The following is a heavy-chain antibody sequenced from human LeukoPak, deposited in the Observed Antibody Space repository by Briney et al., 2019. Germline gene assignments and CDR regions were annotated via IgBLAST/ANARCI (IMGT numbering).Heavy chain of an antibody. CDR3: ARGKLLRSVLGNNWFDP. D-gene: IGHD2-15*01. Sequence: ASVKVSCKASGYTFTGYYMHWVRQAPGQGLEWMGWINPNSGGTNYAQKFQGRVTMTRGTSISTAYMELSRLRSDDTAVYYCARGKLLRSVLGNNWFDPWGQGTLVTVSS. J-gene: IGHJ5*02. V-gene: IGHV1-2*02. CDR1: GYTFTGYY. CDR2: INPNSGGT.